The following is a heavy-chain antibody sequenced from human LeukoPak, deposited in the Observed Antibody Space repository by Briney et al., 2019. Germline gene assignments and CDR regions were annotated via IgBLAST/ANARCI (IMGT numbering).Heavy chain of an antibody. CDR1: GFTFSSYA. CDR3: ARSWLLLWFGGDAFDI. D-gene: IGHD3-10*01. V-gene: IGHV3-30-3*01. Sequence: GGSLRLSCAASGFTFSSYAMHWVRQAPGKGLEWVAVISYDGSNKYYADSVKGRFTISRDNSKNTLYLQMNSLRAEDTAVYYCARSWLLLWFGGDAFDIWGQGTMVTVSS. J-gene: IGHJ3*02. CDR2: ISYDGSNK.